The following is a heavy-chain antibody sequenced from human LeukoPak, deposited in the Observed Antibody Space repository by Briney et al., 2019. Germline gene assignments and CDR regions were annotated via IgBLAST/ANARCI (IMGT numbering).Heavy chain of an antibody. D-gene: IGHD3-3*01. CDR1: GYTFTSYG. J-gene: IGHJ4*02. CDR2: ISAYNGNT. CDR3: ASSDLYDFWSGYDY. V-gene: IGHV1-18*01. Sequence: ASVKVSCKASGYTFTSYGISWVRQAPGQGLEWMGWISAYNGNTNYAQKLQGRVTMTTDTSTSTAYMELRSLRSDDTAVYYCASSDLYDFWSGYDYWGQGTLVTVSS.